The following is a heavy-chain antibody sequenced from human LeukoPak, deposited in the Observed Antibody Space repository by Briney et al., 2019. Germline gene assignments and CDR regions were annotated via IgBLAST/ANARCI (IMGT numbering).Heavy chain of an antibody. CDR3: ARRSGITARPTFDY. CDR1: GYTFTSYD. Sequence: ASVKVSCKASGYTFTSYDINWVRQANGQGLEWMGWMNPNSGNTGYAQKFQGRVTITRNTSISTAYMELSSLRSEDTAVYYCARRSGITARPTFDYWGQGTLVTVSS. J-gene: IGHJ4*02. CDR2: MNPNSGNT. V-gene: IGHV1-8*03. D-gene: IGHD6-6*01.